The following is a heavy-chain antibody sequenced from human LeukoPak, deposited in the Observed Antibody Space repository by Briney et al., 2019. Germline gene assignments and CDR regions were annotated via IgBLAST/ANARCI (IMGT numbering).Heavy chain of an antibody. D-gene: IGHD2-15*01. V-gene: IGHV3-7*01. CDR1: GFTFSRYW. CDR3: ASSPPPLSIGGNWFDP. Sequence: GGSLRLSCAASGFTFSRYWMSWVRQAPGKGLEWVANIKQDGSEKYYVDSVKGRFTISRDNAKNSLYLQMNSLSAEDTAVFYCASSPPPLSIGGNWFDPWGQGTLVTVSS. J-gene: IGHJ5*02. CDR2: IKQDGSEK.